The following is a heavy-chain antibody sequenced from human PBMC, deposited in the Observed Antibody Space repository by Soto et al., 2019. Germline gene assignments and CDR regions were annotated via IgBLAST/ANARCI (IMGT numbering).Heavy chain of an antibody. CDR3: ARAIWFGELWSGMDV. CDR2: IYYSGST. Sequence: SETLSLTCTVSGGSISSGGYYWSWIRQHPGKGLEWIGYIYYSGSTYYNPSLKSRVTISVDTSKNQFSLKLSSVTAADTAVYYCARAIWFGELWSGMDVWGQGTTVTVSS. CDR1: GGSISSGGYY. J-gene: IGHJ6*02. V-gene: IGHV4-31*03. D-gene: IGHD3-10*01.